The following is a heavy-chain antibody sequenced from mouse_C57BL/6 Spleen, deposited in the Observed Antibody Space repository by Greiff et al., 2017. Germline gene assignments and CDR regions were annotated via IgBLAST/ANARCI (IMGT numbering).Heavy chain of an antibody. Sequence: EVKLQQSGPELVKPGASVKISCKASGYTFTDYYMNWVKQSHGKSLEWIGDINPNNGGTSYNQKFKGKATLTVDKSSSTAYMELRSLTSEDSAVYYCARYYGSTSYGYFDVWGTGTTVTVSS. D-gene: IGHD1-1*01. CDR1: GYTFTDYY. V-gene: IGHV1-26*01. J-gene: IGHJ1*03. CDR3: ARYYGSTSYGYFDV. CDR2: INPNNGGT.